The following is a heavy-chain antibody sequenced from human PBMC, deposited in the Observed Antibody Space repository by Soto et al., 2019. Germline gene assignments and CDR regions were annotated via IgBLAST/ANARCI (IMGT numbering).Heavy chain of an antibody. CDR1: GASISSTDW. CDR2: IYHSGST. J-gene: IGHJ6*02. Sequence: LSLTCAVSGASISSTDWWSWVRQPPGKGLEWLGEIYHSGSTYYNPSLKSRVTISVDKSKNQFSLKLSSVTAADTAVYYCARVPVTIPYYYYGMDVWGQGTTVTVSS. D-gene: IGHD4-17*01. CDR3: ARVPVTIPYYYYGMDV. V-gene: IGHV4-4*02.